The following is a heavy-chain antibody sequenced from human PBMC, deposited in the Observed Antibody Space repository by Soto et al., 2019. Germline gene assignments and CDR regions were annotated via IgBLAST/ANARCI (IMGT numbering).Heavy chain of an antibody. Sequence: SETLSLTCAVYRGSFSGYYWSWIRQPPGKGLEWIGEINHSGSTNYNPSLKSRVTISVDTSKNQFSLKLSSVTAADTAVYYCARAGLVYSSSCLDYWGQGTLVTVSS. CDR3: ARAGLVYSSSCLDY. J-gene: IGHJ4*02. CDR2: INHSGST. D-gene: IGHD6-13*01. V-gene: IGHV4-34*01. CDR1: RGSFSGYY.